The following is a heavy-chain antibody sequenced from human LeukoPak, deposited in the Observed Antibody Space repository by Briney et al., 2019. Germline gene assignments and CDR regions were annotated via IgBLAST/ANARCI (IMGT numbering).Heavy chain of an antibody. CDR2: INHSGST. J-gene: IGHJ3*02. CDR1: GGSFGGYY. D-gene: IGHD6-19*01. Sequence: PSETLSLTCAVYGGSFGGYYWSWIRQPPGKGLEWIGEINHSGSTNYNPSLKSRVTISVDTSKNQFSLKLSSVTAADTAVYYCARVLYSSGWLGTSDAFDIWGQGTMVTVSS. V-gene: IGHV4-34*01. CDR3: ARVLYSSGWLGTSDAFDI.